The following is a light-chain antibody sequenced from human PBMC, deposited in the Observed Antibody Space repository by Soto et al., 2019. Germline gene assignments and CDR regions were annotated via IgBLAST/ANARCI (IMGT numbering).Light chain of an antibody. J-gene: IGLJ2*01. Sequence: QSVLTQPASVSGSPGQSITISCTGTSSDVGSYNLVSWFQQHPGKAPKLMIFEGSKRPSGVSNRFSGSKPGNTASLTISGLQAEDEADYYCCSYAGRSTFVVFGGGTKVTVL. CDR1: SSDVGSYNL. CDR2: EGS. CDR3: CSYAGRSTFVV. V-gene: IGLV2-23*03.